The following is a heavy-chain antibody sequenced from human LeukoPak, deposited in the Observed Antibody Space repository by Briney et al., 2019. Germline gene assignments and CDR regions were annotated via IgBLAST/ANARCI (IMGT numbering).Heavy chain of an antibody. CDR1: GFTFSTYA. CDR3: VKLXXGLYYHR. CDR2: INSNGDST. V-gene: IGHV3-64D*08. J-gene: IGHJ4*02. D-gene: IGHD3-22*01. Sequence: LSCSASGFTFSTYAMHWVRPAPGKGLEDVSAINSNGDSTYYADSVKGRYTISRDNSKSTLFLQMSSLRAEDTAMYYCVKLXXGLYYHRWGQGTXXXVSS.